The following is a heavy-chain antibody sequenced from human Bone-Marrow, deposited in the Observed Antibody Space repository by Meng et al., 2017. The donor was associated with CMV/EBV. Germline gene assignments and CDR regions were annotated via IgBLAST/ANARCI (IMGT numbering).Heavy chain of an antibody. V-gene: IGHV1-69*04. CDR2: IIPILGIA. J-gene: IGHJ5*02. D-gene: IGHD6-6*01. CDR1: GGTFSSYT. Sequence: SVKVSCKASGGTFSSYTISWVRQAPGQGLEWMGRIIPILGIANYAQKFQGRVTITADKSTSTAYMELSSLRSEDTAVYYCARDLAVGSSSSPFDPWGQGTLVTVSS. CDR3: ARDLAVGSSSSPFDP.